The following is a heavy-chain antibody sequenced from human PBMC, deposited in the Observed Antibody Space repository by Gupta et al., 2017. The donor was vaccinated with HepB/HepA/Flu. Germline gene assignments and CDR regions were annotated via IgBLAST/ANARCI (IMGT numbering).Heavy chain of an antibody. CDR1: GFTFSSYG. CDR2: IWYDGSNK. J-gene: IGHJ6*02. Sequence: QVQLVESGGGVVQPGRSLRLSCAASGFTFSSYGMHWVRQAPGKGLEWVAVIWYDGSNKYYADAVKGRFTISRDNSKNTLYLKMNSLRAEDTAVYYCAREDYYYYGMDVGGQGTTVTVYS. V-gene: IGHV3-33*01. CDR3: AREDYYYYGMDV.